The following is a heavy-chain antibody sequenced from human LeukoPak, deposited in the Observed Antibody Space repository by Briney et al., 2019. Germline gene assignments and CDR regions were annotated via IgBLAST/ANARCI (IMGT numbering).Heavy chain of an antibody. CDR3: ARDDGGNFNDAFDI. CDR1: GGSISNSY. Sequence: PSETLSLTCTVSGGSISNSYWSWIRQPPGKGLEWIGYIYYSGSTNYNPSLKSRVTISVDTSKNQFSLNLTSVTAADTAVYYCARDDGGNFNDAFDIWGQGTMVAVSS. CDR2: IYYSGST. J-gene: IGHJ3*02. V-gene: IGHV4-59*01. D-gene: IGHD4-23*01.